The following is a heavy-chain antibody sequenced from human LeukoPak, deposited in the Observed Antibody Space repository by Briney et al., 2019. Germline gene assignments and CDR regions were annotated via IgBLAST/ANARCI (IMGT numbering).Heavy chain of an antibody. D-gene: IGHD1-1*01. CDR2: IYYSGST. J-gene: IGHJ4*02. CDR3: ARYLTGTATFDY. Sequence: SETLSLTCTVSGGSINNYYWSWIRQPPGKGLEWIGYIYYSGSTNYNPSLRSRVTISVDTSKNQFSLKLSSATAADTAMYYCARYLTGTATFDYWGQGTLVTVSA. CDR1: GGSINNYY. V-gene: IGHV4-59*01.